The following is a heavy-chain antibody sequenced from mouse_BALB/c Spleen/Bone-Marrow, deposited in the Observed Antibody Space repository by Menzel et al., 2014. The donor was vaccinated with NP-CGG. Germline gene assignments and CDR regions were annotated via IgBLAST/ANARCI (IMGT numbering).Heavy chain of an antibody. V-gene: IGHV6-6*02. CDR2: IRLKSNNYAT. CDR1: GFTFSNYW. Sequence: EVQLQQSGGGLVQPGGSIKLSCVASGFTFSNYWMNWVRQSPEKGLEWVAEIRLKSNNYATHYAESVKGRFTISRDDSKSSVYLQMNNLRAEDTGIYYCTRRGYGNDYWGQGTTLTVSS. CDR3: TRRGYGNDY. J-gene: IGHJ2*01. D-gene: IGHD2-10*02.